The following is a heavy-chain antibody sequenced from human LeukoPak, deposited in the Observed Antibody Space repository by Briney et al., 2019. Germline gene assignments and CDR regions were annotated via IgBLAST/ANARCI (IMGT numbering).Heavy chain of an antibody. CDR1: GFSFGSYW. J-gene: IGHJ6*02. Sequence: PGGSLRLSCVASGFSFGSYWMAWVRQAPGKGLEWVANMKHDGIEKYHVDSVKGRFTISRDNTKNSLYLHMSSLRVEDTAVYYCARLQRYVSDYYYGMDVWGQGTTVTVSS. CDR3: ARLQRYVSDYYYGMDV. CDR2: MKHDGIEK. V-gene: IGHV3-7*05. D-gene: IGHD5-24*01.